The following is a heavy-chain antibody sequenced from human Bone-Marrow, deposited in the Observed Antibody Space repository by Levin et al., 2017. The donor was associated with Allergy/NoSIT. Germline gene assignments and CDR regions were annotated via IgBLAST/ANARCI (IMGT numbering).Heavy chain of an antibody. V-gene: IGHV3-74*01. CDR1: GFTFWAYW. Sequence: LSLTCAASGFTFWAYWMHWVRQAPGKGLVWVSRINEDASKTDHADSVRGRFTISRDNAKNILYLQMDSLRGDDTAVYYCVADFSGASDSWGQGTLVSVSP. CDR2: INEDASKT. CDR3: VADFSGASDS. J-gene: IGHJ4*02. D-gene: IGHD1-26*01.